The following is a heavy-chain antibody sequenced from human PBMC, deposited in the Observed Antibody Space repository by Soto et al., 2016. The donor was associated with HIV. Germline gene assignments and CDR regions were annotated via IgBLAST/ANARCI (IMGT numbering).Heavy chain of an antibody. CDR3: ARDYSRIGYDILTGYSENYYGMDV. CDR2: ISYDGANK. J-gene: IGHJ6*04. V-gene: IGHV3-30-3*01. Sequence: QVQLVESGGGVVRPGRSLRLSCETSGFPFANHAIHWVRQAPGKGLEWVSIISYDGANKYYADSVKGRFTISRDNSKNTLFLQMNRLRGEDTAVYYCARDYSRIGYDILTGYSENYYGMDVWGEGTAVTVSS. CDR1: GFPFANHA. D-gene: IGHD3-9*01.